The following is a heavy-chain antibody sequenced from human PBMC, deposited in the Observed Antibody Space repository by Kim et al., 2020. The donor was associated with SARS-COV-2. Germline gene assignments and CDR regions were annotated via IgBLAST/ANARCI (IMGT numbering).Heavy chain of an antibody. CDR2: IYYSGST. V-gene: IGHV4-59*08. D-gene: IGHD3-10*01. Sequence: SETLSLTCTVSGGSISSYYWSWIRQPPGKGLEWIGYIYYSGSTNYNPSLKSRVTISVDTSKNQFSLKLSSVTAADTAVYYCARHALGSRNWYFDLWGRGTLVTVSS. J-gene: IGHJ2*01. CDR3: ARHALGSRNWYFDL. CDR1: GGSISSYY.